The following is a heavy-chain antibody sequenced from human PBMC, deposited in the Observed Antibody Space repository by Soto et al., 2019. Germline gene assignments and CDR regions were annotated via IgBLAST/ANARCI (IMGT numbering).Heavy chain of an antibody. CDR2: INPKRGDT. CDR3: ASWSGASGSYTAFTS. V-gene: IGHV1-2*02. D-gene: IGHD3-10*01. Sequence: SVKVSCKASGYTFTDYFVHWVRQAPVQGLEWMGYINPKRGDTKFAPKFQGRVTLTRDTSITTAYMDLRRLTSDDTAVYYCASWSGASGSYTAFTSWGPGTLVTVSS. J-gene: IGHJ5*02. CDR1: GYTFTDYF.